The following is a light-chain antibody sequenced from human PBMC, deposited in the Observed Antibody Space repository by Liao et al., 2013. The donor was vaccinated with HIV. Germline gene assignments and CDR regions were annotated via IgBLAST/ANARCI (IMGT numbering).Light chain of an antibody. J-gene: IGLJ2*01. CDR1: NIGSKS. V-gene: IGLV3-21*04. CDR2: YDN. Sequence: SYVLTQPPSVSVAPGKTARITCGGNNIGSKSVHWYQQKPGQAPVLVIYYDNDRPSGIPERFSGSNSADTATLTISRVEAGDEADYYCQLWDGTSAHVLFGGGTQLTVL. CDR3: QLWDGTSAHVL.